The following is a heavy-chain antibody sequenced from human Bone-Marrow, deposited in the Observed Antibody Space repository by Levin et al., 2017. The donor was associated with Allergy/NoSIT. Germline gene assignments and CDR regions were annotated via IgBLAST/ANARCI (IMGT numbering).Heavy chain of an antibody. CDR3: AKRENSSFRS. CDR2: LTGGSTGI. J-gene: IGHJ5*02. D-gene: IGHD2/OR15-2a*01. V-gene: IGHV3-23*01. CDR1: GFTFRNYD. Sequence: GGSLRLSCVASGFTFRNYDMSWVRQAPGKGLEWVSTLTGGSTGIYYSHSVRGRFTISRDNFKKTVSLQMNSLGVEDTAIYYCAKRENSSFRSWGRGVLVTVSS.